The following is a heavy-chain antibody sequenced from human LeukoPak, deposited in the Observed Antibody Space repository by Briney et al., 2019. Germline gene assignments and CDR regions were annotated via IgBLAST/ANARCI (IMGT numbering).Heavy chain of an antibody. CDR3: ARDSQPYDSSGYLGF. V-gene: IGHV3-66*01. CDR1: GFTVSSNY. Sequence: PGGSLRLSCAASGFTVSSNYISWVRQAPGKGLEWVSVIYSGGSTYYADSVKGRFTISRDNSKNTLYLQMNSLRAEDTAVYYCARDSQPYDSSGYLGFWGQGTLVTVSS. J-gene: IGHJ4*02. D-gene: IGHD3-22*01. CDR2: IYSGGST.